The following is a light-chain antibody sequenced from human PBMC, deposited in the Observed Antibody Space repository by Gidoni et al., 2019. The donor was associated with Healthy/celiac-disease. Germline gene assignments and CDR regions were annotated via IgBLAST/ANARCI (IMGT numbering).Light chain of an antibody. CDR2: GAS. CDR1: QSVSSSY. Sequence: ELLLTLSPGTLSLSPGERATLSCRASQSVSSSYLAWYQQKPGQAPRLLIYGASSRATGIPDRFSGSGSGTDFTLTISRLEPEDFAVYYCQQYGSSPRTFGQGTKVEIK. CDR3: QQYGSSPRT. V-gene: IGKV3-20*01. J-gene: IGKJ1*01.